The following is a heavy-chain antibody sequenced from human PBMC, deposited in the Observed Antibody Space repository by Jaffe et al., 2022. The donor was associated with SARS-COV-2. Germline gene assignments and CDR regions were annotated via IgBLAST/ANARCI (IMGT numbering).Heavy chain of an antibody. CDR3: AKVVVVVWYFDL. CDR2: ISGSGGST. D-gene: IGHD2-15*01. J-gene: IGHJ2*01. V-gene: IGHV3-23*01. CDR1: GFTFSDNA. Sequence: EVQLLESGGGLVQPGGSLRLSCAASGFTFSDNAMSWVRQAPGKGLEWVSGISGSGGSTYYADSVKGRFTISRDNSKNTLYLQMNSLRAEDTAVYYCAKVVVVVWYFDLWGRGTLVTVSS.